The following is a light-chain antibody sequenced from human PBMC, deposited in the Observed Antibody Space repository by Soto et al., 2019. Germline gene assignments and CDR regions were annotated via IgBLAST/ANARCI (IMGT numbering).Light chain of an antibody. CDR1: QSVSSNY. CDR3: QQXGSSYPWT. V-gene: IGKV3-20*01. Sequence: DIVLTQSPGTLSLSPGDSATLSCRDGQSVSSNYLAWYQQKPGQAPRLIIYGAYSRATGIPDTFSGSGSGTDFTLTIRRLEPEDFAVYYCQQXGSSYPWTCGQGTKVDI. CDR2: GAY. J-gene: IGKJ1*01.